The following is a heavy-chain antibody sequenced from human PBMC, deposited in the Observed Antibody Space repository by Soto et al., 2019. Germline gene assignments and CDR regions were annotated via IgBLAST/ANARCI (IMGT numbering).Heavy chain of an antibody. D-gene: IGHD5-12*01. J-gene: IGHJ4*02. CDR1: GYSFTTYW. Sequence: GESLKISCKGSGYSFTTYWIGWVRQMPGKGLEWMGIIYPGDSDTRHSPSFQGQVTISADKSFSTAYLQWSSLKASDTAMYYCARTSGGVPTTIDDWRQATLVTVSS. V-gene: IGHV5-51*01. CDR3: ARTSGGVPTTIDD. CDR2: IYPGDSDT.